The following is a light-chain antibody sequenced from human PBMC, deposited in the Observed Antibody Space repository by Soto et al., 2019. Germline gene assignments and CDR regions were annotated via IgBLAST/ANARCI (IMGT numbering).Light chain of an antibody. CDR3: QQYYNSPIT. CDR2: WAS. CDR1: QSSLYSSNNKNY. V-gene: IGKV4-1*01. J-gene: IGKJ5*01. Sequence: DIVMTQSTDSLSVSVCERATVNCKSSQSSLYSSNNKNYLGWYQKKPGQPPKLLISWASIRDSGVPDRFSGSGSGADFTLTISNLQAEDVAVYYCQQYYNSPITFGQGTRLEIK.